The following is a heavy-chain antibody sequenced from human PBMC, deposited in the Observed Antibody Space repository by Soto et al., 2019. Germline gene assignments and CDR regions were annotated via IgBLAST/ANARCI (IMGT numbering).Heavy chain of an antibody. CDR3: ATGRKDYSSSWYVD. V-gene: IGHV4-34*01. CDR1: GGSFSGYC. CDR2: VDHSGST. J-gene: IGHJ4*02. Sequence: QVQLQQWGAGLLKPSETPSLTCAVYGGSFSGYCWSWIRQPPGKGLEWIGEVDHSGSTNYNPSLKSRVTISVDTSKNQFSLKLSSVTAADTAVYYCATGRKDYSSSWYVDWGQGTLVTVSS. D-gene: IGHD6-13*01.